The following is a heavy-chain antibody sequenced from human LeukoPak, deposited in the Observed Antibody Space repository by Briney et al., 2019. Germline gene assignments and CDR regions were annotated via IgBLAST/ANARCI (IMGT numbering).Heavy chain of an antibody. J-gene: IGHJ6*03. Sequence: GGALKISCKGSGYSFTSYWIGWVRPLPGKGLEGMGIIYPGDSDTRYSPSFQGQVTISADKSISTAYLQWSSLKASDTAMYYCARRKAVVVRKYYYYYMDVWGKGTTVTVSS. CDR2: IYPGDSDT. D-gene: IGHD2-21*01. CDR3: ARRKAVVVRKYYYYYMDV. V-gene: IGHV5-51*01. CDR1: GYSFTSYW.